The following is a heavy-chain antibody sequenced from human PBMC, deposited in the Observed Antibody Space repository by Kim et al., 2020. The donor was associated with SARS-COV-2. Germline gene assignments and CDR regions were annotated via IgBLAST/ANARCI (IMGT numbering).Heavy chain of an antibody. CDR1: GFTFSSYG. V-gene: IGHV3-30*18. D-gene: IGHD3-22*01. CDR2: ISYDGSNK. J-gene: IGHJ3*02. CDR3: AKGNRITMIVVGVGAFDI. Sequence: GGSLRLSCAASGFTFSSYGMHWVRQAPGKGLEWVAVISYDGSNKYYADSVKGRFTISRDNSKNTLYLQMNSLRAEDTAVYYCAKGNRITMIVVGVGAFDIWGQGTMVTVSS.